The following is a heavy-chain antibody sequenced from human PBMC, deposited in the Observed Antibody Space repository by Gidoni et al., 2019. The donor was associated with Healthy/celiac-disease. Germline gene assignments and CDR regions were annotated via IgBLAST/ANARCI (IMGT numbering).Heavy chain of an antibody. V-gene: IGHV3-74*01. D-gene: IGHD3-10*01. CDR1: GFTFSSYW. CDR2: IKSDGSST. Sequence: QLVESGGGLVQPGWSLRLSGASSGFTFSSYWMHGVRQAPGKGLVWVSRIKSDGSSTSYADSVKGRFTISRDNAKNTLYLQMNSLRAEDTAVYYCASIGQDAFDIWGQGTMVTVSS. CDR3: ASIGQDAFDI. J-gene: IGHJ3*02.